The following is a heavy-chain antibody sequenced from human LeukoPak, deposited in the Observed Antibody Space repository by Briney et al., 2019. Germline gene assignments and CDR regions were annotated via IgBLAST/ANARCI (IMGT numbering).Heavy chain of an antibody. J-gene: IGHJ4*02. Sequence: GGSLRLSCAASGFTFSSYGMHWVRQAPGKGLVWVAFIRYDGSDKYYAESVKGRFTISRDNSKNTLYLQMNSLRADDTAVYYCARDGFYYDTSGYYDYWGQGTLVTVSS. CDR1: GFTFSSYG. V-gene: IGHV3-30*02. CDR2: IRYDGSDK. CDR3: ARDGFYYDTSGYYDY. D-gene: IGHD3-22*01.